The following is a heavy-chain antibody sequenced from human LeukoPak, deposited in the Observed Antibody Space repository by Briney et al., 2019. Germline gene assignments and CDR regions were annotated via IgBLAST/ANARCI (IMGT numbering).Heavy chain of an antibody. CDR1: GGSISSSSYY. J-gene: IGHJ4*02. CDR2: IYYSGST. V-gene: IGHV4-39*01. Sequence: SETLSLTCTVSGGSISSSSYYWGWIRQPPGMGLEWNGKIYYSGSTYYNACIKNRVAISVDTSKTQFSLKLSSVTAADTAVYYCATLLGYCSGGSCYAFDYWGQGTLVTVSS. CDR3: ATLLGYCSGGSCYAFDY. D-gene: IGHD2-15*01.